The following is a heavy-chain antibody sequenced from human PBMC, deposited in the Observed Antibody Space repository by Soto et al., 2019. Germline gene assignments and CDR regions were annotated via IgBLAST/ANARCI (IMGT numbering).Heavy chain of an antibody. Sequence: SETLSLTCTVSGGSISSGDYYWSWIRQHPGKGLEWIGYIYYRGSTYYNPPLRSRVTISVDTSKNQFSLNLNSVTAADTAVYYCARRKQKYYSFDVWGQGTTVTVSS. CDR3: ARRKQKYYSFDV. CDR2: IYYRGST. J-gene: IGHJ6*02. V-gene: IGHV4-31*03. CDR1: GGSISSGDYY.